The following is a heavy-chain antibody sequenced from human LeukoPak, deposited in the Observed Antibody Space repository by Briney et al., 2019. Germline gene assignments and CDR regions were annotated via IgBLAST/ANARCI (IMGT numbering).Heavy chain of an antibody. CDR3: AKDGHIAASEYYFDY. V-gene: IGHV3-23*01. J-gene: IGHJ4*02. CDR1: GFTFSSYG. D-gene: IGHD6-25*01. CDR2: ISGSGGST. Sequence: TGGSLRLSCAASGFTFSSYGMSWVRQAPGKGLEWVSAISGSGGSTYYADSVKGRFTISRDNSKNTLYLQMNSLRAEDTAVYYCAKDGHIAASEYYFDYWGQGTLVTVSS.